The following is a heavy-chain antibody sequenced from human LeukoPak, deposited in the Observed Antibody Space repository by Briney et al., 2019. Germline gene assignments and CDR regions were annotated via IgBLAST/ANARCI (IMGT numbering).Heavy chain of an antibody. CDR3: AREIDIAAAGTSISYYYYGMDV. CDR2: IWYDGSNE. J-gene: IGHJ6*02. CDR1: GFIFSSYG. Sequence: GGSLRLSCAASGFIFSSYGMHWVRQAPGKGLEWVAVIWYDGSNEYYADSVKGRFTISRDNSKNTLYLQMNSLRSDDTAVYYCAREIDIAAAGTSISYYYYGMDVWGQGTTVTVSS. D-gene: IGHD6-13*01. V-gene: IGHV3-33*01.